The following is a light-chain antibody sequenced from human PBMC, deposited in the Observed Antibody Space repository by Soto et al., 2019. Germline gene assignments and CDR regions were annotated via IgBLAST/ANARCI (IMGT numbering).Light chain of an antibody. J-gene: IGLJ1*01. CDR3: SSYTSSSTLYV. CDR1: SSDVGGYNY. CDR2: EVS. Sequence: QSALTQPASVSGSPGQSITISCTGTSSDVGGYNYVSGYQQHPGKAPKLMIYEVSNRPSGVSNRFSGSKSGNTASLTISGLQAEDEADYYCSSYTSSSTLYVFGTGTKVIVL. V-gene: IGLV2-14*01.